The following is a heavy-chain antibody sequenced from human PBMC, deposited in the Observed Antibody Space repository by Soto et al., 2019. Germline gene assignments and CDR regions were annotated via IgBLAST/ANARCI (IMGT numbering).Heavy chain of an antibody. CDR2: IYYSGST. Sequence: SETLSLTCTVSGASLSLLYWSWVRQSPGKGLEWIGYIYYSGSTNYNPSLKSRVTISVDTSKNQFSLKLSSVTAADTAVYYCARDVVVPAASLFYYYYGMDVWGQGTTVTVSS. V-gene: IGHV4-59*01. CDR1: GASLSLLY. D-gene: IGHD2-2*01. CDR3: ARDVVVPAASLFYYYYGMDV. J-gene: IGHJ6*02.